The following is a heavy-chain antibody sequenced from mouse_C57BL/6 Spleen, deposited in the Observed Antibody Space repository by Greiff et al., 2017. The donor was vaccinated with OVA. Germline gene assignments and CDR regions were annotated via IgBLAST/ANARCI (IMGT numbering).Heavy chain of an antibody. J-gene: IGHJ3*01. V-gene: IGHV1-26*01. CDR1: GYTFTDYY. CDR2: INPNNGGT. CDR3: ARWLQGFAY. Sequence: VQLQQSGPELVKPGASVKISCKASGYTFTDYYMNWVKQSHGKSLEWIGDINPNNGGTSYNQKFKGKATLTVDKSSSTAYMELRSLTSEDSAVYYCARWLQGFAYWGQGTLVTVSA. D-gene: IGHD1-2*01.